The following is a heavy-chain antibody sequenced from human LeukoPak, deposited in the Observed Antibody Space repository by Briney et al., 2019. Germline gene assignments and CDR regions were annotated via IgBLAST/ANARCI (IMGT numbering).Heavy chain of an antibody. CDR2: VDPSDGAT. J-gene: IGHJ4*02. Sequence: GASVNVSCKASGHTFTTYNFYWVRQAPGQGLEWMGIVDPSDGATSSAQNFQGRGPITRDIATSTVYLELEIRRSDDTALYYCARNRGRTFEFDYWGQGTLVTVSS. V-gene: IGHV1-46*01. CDR1: GHTFTTYN. D-gene: IGHD1-14*01. CDR3: ARNRGRTFEFDY.